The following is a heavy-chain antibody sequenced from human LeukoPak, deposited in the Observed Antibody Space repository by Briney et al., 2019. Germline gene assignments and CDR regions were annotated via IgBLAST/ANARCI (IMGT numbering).Heavy chain of an antibody. Sequence: ASVKVSCKASGGTFSSYAISWVRRAPGQGLEWMGWINPNSGGTNYAQKFQGRVTMTRDTSISTAYMELSRLRSDDTAVYYCARGRRSWYYFDYWGQGTLVTVSS. CDR1: GGTFSSYA. V-gene: IGHV1-2*02. D-gene: IGHD6-13*01. CDR2: INPNSGGT. CDR3: ARGRRSWYYFDY. J-gene: IGHJ4*02.